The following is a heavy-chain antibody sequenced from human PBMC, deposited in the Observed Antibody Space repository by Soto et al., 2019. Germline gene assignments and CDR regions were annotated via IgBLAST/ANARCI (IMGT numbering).Heavy chain of an antibody. J-gene: IGHJ4*02. D-gene: IGHD3-22*01. V-gene: IGHV1-46*01. CDR1: GYTFTSYY. CDR3: ASRSSGYYPFDY. CDR2: INPSGGST. Sequence: ASVKVSCKASGYTFTSYYMHWVRQAPGQGLEWMGIINPSGGSTSYAQKFQGRVTMTRDTSTSTVYMELSSLRSEDTAVYYCASRSSGYYPFDYWGRGTLVTVSS.